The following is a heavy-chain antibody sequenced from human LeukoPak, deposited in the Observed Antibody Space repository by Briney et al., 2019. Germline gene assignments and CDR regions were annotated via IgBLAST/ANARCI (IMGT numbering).Heavy chain of an antibody. D-gene: IGHD3-3*01. V-gene: IGHV3-43*02. CDR2: ISGDGGST. CDR1: GFTFDDYA. Sequence: TGGSLRLSCAASGFTFDDYAMHWVRQAPRKGLEWVSLISGDGGSTYYADSVKGRFTISRDNSKNSLYLQMNSLRTEDTALYYCAKDNRMPHYDFWSGYYPGVYYYYYMDVWGKGTTVTVSS. CDR3: AKDNRMPHYDFWSGYYPGVYYYYYMDV. J-gene: IGHJ6*03.